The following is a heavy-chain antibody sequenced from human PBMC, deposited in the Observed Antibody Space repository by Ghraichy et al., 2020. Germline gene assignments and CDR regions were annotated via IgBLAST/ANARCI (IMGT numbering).Heavy chain of an antibody. J-gene: IGHJ6*02. CDR2: ITSSSSFI. CDR1: GFTFGSYS. Sequence: GGSLRLSCVGSGFTFGSYSMNWVRQSPGKRLEWVSYITSSSSFISYADSVKGRFTISRDNAQNSLSLQMNSLTDEDTAMYYCARGSRVVRFYYYDGMDVWGQGTTVTVSS. V-gene: IGHV3-48*02. D-gene: IGHD4-23*01. CDR3: ARGSRVVRFYYYDGMDV.